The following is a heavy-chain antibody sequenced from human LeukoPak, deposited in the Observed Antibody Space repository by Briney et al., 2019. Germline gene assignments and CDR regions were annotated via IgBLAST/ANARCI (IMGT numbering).Heavy chain of an antibody. J-gene: IGHJ3*02. D-gene: IGHD3-9*01. Sequence: SETLSLTCTVSGVSISSYYWSWIRQPPGKGLEWIGYIYYSGSTNYNPSLKSRVTISVDTSKNQFSLKLSSVTAADTAVYYCAILYDILTGYLFDIWGQGTMVTVSS. V-gene: IGHV4-59*01. CDR2: IYYSGST. CDR1: GVSISSYY. CDR3: AILYDILTGYLFDI.